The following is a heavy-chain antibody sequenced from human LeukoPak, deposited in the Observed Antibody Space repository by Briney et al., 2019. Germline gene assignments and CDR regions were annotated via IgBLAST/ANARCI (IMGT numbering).Heavy chain of an antibody. D-gene: IGHD5-24*01. Sequence: GRSLRLPCAPSGLTFDDYAMHWVRQAPGKGREWVSGNSWNSGSIGYADSVKGRFTISRDNAKTSLYLQMNSLRAEDTALYYCAKDLGPGSMATSPGFDYWGQGTLVTVSS. V-gene: IGHV3-9*01. CDR1: GLTFDDYA. CDR2: NSWNSGSI. J-gene: IGHJ4*02. CDR3: AKDLGPGSMATSPGFDY.